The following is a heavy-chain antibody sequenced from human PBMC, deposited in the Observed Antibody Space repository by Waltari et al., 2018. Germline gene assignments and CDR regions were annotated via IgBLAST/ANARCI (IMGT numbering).Heavy chain of an antibody. V-gene: IGHV1-3*01. Sequence: QVQLVQSGAEVKKPGASVKVSCKASGYTFTSYAMHWVRQAPGQRLEWMGWINAGNGNTKYSQKFQGRVTITRDTSASTAYMELSSLRSEDTAVYYCARDVDRPRGYSYGPFDYWGQGTLVTVSS. D-gene: IGHD5-18*01. CDR3: ARDVDRPRGYSYGPFDY. CDR1: GYTFTSYA. J-gene: IGHJ4*02. CDR2: INAGNGNT.